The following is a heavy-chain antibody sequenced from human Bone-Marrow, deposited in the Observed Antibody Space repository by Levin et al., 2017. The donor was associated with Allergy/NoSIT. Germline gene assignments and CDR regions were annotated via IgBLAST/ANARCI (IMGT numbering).Heavy chain of an antibody. D-gene: IGHD4-17*01. Sequence: GESLKISCKTSGYNFIDYYIHWVRQAPGQGLEWMGWISPNSGVTDYAQRFQGRVTMTRDTSDSAVYMVLRSLTSADTAVYFCAKVGDYGDTLLDSWGQGTLVSVSS. CDR3: AKVGDYGDTLLDS. V-gene: IGHV1-2*02. J-gene: IGHJ4*02. CDR2: ISPNSGVT. CDR1: GYNFIDYY.